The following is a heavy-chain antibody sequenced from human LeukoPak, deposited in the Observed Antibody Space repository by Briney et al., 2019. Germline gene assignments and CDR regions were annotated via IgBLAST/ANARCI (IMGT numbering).Heavy chain of an antibody. CDR3: ARDWATVTELDY. J-gene: IGHJ4*02. V-gene: IGHV4-39*02. Sequence: SETLSLTCTVSGGSISSSSYYWGWIRQPPGKGLEWIGSIYYSGSTYYNPSLKSRVAISVDTSKNQFSLKLSSVTAADTAVYYCARDWATVTELDYWGQGTLVTVSS. D-gene: IGHD4-17*01. CDR1: GGSISSSSYY. CDR2: IYYSGST.